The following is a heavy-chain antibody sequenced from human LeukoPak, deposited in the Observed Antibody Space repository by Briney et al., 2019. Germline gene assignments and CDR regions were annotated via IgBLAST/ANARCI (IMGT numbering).Heavy chain of an antibody. CDR3: AREARGSGRDFDY. V-gene: IGHV3-11*01. D-gene: IGHD1-26*01. CDR2: IGTRSNPI. Sequence: GGCLRLSCAASGFSFSDFYMSWIRQAPGMGLEWISYIGTRSNPIYYADSVKGRFTISRDDAKNSLYLQMNSLRDEDTAVYFCAREARGSGRDFDYWGQGILVTVSS. J-gene: IGHJ4*02. CDR1: GFSFSDFY.